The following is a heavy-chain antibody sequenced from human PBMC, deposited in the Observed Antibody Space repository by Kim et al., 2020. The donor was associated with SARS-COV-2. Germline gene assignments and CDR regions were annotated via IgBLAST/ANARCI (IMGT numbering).Heavy chain of an antibody. D-gene: IGHD6-13*01. Sequence: GGSLRLSCAASGFTFSSYGMHWVRQAPGKGLEWVAVIWYDGSNKYYADSVKGRFTISRDNSKNTLYLQMNSLRAEDTAVYYCAREGIAAAGREFDYWGQGTLVTVSS. V-gene: IGHV3-33*01. CDR1: GFTFSSYG. J-gene: IGHJ4*02. CDR3: AREGIAAAGREFDY. CDR2: IWYDGSNK.